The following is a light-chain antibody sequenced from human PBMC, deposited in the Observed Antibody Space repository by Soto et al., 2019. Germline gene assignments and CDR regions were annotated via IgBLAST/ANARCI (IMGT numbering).Light chain of an antibody. CDR2: DAS. V-gene: IGKV3D-15*01. CDR1: QSVKNH. Sequence: EIVMTQSPATLSVSSGEGNTLSCRASQSVKNHLAWYQHKPGQSPRLLIYDASIRATGVPARFSAGGSGTEFTLVISSLQSEDAAVYFCQEYNAWPPGTFGQGTKVEIK. CDR3: QEYNAWPPGT. J-gene: IGKJ1*01.